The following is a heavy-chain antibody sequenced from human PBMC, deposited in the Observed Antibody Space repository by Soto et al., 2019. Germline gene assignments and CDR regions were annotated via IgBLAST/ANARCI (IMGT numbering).Heavy chain of an antibody. Sequence: GGSLRLSCAASGFTFSAYYMSWIRQAPGKGLEWISYISSSGDTGNYADSVKGRFTVSRDNAKNSLYLQMNSLRGEDTAVYYCVRSGDYRSGSYWYFFDYWGQGTLVTVSS. CDR1: GFTFSAYY. J-gene: IGHJ4*02. D-gene: IGHD3-10*01. CDR2: ISSSGDTG. V-gene: IGHV3-11*01. CDR3: VRSGDYRSGSYWYFFDY.